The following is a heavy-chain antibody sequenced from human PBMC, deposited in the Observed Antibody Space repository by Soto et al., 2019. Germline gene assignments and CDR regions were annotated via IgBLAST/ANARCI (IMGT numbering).Heavy chain of an antibody. D-gene: IGHD3-22*01. CDR3: AKGTATYYYDSSGYPRHFDY. CDR2: ISGSGGST. V-gene: IGHV3-23*01. Sequence: EVQLLESGGGLVQPGGSLRLSCAASGFTFSSYAMSWVRQAPGKGLEWVSAISGSGGSTYYADSVKGRFTISRDNSKNTLYLQMNSLRAEDTAVYYCAKGTATYYYDSSGYPRHFDYWGQGTLVTVSS. CDR1: GFTFSSYA. J-gene: IGHJ4*02.